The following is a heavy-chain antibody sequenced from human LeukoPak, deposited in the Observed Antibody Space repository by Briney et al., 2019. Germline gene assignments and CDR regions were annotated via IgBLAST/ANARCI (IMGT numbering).Heavy chain of an antibody. CDR2: ISYDGSNK. J-gene: IGHJ4*02. CDR1: GFTFSSYG. CDR3: AKEKQWPFHFDY. V-gene: IGHV3-30*18. Sequence: TGGSLRLSCAASGFTFSSYGMHWVRQAPGKGLEWVAVISYDGSNKYCADSVKGRFTISRDNSKNTLYLQMNSLRAEDTAVYYCAKEKQWPFHFDYWGQGTLVTVSS. D-gene: IGHD6-19*01.